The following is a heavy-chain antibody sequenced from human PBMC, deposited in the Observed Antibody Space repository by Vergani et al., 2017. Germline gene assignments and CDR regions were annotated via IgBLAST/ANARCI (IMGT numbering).Heavy chain of an antibody. V-gene: IGHV4-34*01. CDR3: ARVNTETNGHLYYSYYMDV. D-gene: IGHD4-11*01. CDR2: IDHTGRP. CDR1: GGSFTSYH. Sequence: QVQLQQWGGGLLKPSETLSLTCVVNGGSFTSYHWTWIRQSPGEELEWVGDIDHTGRPDYNPSLKSRLTMSVDKSRNQFSLTLNSVTATDTAIYFCARVNTETNGHLYYSYYMDVWGQGTAVTVS. J-gene: IGHJ6*03.